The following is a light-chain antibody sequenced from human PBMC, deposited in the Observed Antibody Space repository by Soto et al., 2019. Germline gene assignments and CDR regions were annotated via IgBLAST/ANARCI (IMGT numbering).Light chain of an antibody. CDR2: DTS. CDR3: QQYGNSPPFT. CDR1: QSISSNY. J-gene: IGKJ2*01. V-gene: IGKV3-20*01. Sequence: EIVLTQSPGTLSLSPGERATLSCRASQSISSNYLGWYQQKPGQAPRLLIYDTSSRATGIPDRFSGSGSGTDSNLTISRLEPEDFAMYYCQQYGNSPPFTFGQGTKLEI.